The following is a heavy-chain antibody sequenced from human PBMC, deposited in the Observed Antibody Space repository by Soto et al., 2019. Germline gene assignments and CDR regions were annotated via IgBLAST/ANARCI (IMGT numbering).Heavy chain of an antibody. CDR1: GVTFSTYA. D-gene: IGHD3-22*01. Sequence: EVQLLESGGGLVQPGGSLRLSCAASGVTFSTYAMNWVRQAPGKGLEWVSTISDTGGGTFYAGSVKVRFTISRDNSKNTLYLQMHSIRADESAICFCAVGRHKTSGSNTWFDPWGRGTLVTVSS. J-gene: IGHJ5*02. CDR2: ISDTGGGT. CDR3: AVGRHKTSGSNTWFDP. V-gene: IGHV3-23*01.